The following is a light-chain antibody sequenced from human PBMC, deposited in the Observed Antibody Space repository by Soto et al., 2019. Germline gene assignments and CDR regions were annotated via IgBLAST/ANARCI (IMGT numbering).Light chain of an antibody. V-gene: IGKV3-15*01. CDR3: QQYNEWPET. CDR2: GAS. CDR1: QSISDT. J-gene: IGKJ1*01. Sequence: EIVMTQSPATLSVSPGGRATLSCRASQSISDTLAWYQQKPGQAPRLLIHGASTRATGFPARFSGSGSGTEFTLTISSLQSEDFAVYYCQQYNEWPETFGHGTKVDIK.